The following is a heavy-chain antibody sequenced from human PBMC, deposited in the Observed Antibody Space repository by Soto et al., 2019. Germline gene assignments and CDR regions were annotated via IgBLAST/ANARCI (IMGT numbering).Heavy chain of an antibody. V-gene: IGHV3-21*01. J-gene: IGHJ6*02. CDR3: ARPYDFVWGSHYTTRDYYYYGMDV. CDR2: ISSSSSYI. CDR1: GFTFSSYS. D-gene: IGHD3-16*01. Sequence: GGSLRLCCAASGFTFSSYSMNWVRQAPGKGLEWVSSISSSSSYIYYADSVKGRFTISRDNAKNSLYLQMNSLRAEDTAVYYCARPYDFVWGSHYTTRDYYYYGMDVWGQGTTVTVSS.